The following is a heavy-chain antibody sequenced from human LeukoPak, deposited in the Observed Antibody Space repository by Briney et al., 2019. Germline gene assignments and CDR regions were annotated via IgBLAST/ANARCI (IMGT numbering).Heavy chain of an antibody. Sequence: GGSLRLSCAASGFTFSSYSMNWVRQAPGKGLEWVSSISTSSTYIYYADSVKGRFTISRDNAKNSLYLQMNSLRAEDTAVYYCARDRYCSSSSCYTVHWGQGTLVTVSS. CDR3: ARDRYCSSSSCYTVH. V-gene: IGHV3-21*04. CDR2: ISTSSTYI. CDR1: GFTFSSYS. D-gene: IGHD2-2*02. J-gene: IGHJ4*02.